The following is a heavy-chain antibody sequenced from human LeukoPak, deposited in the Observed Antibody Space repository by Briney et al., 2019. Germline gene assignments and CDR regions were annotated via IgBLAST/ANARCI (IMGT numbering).Heavy chain of an antibody. Sequence: GGSLRLSCAASGFTYSRYGMHWVRQAPGKGLEWVAVIWYDGSNRQYVDSVKGRFTISRDNSKNTLYLQMNSLRADDTAVYYCARDFGFSPSSGYSFDYWGQGTLVTVSS. D-gene: IGHD3-22*01. CDR3: ARDFGFSPSSGYSFDY. V-gene: IGHV3-33*01. J-gene: IGHJ4*02. CDR2: IWYDGSNR. CDR1: GFTYSRYG.